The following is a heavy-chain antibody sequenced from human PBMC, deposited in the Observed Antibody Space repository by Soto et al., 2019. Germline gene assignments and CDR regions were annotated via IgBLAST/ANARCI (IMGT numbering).Heavy chain of an antibody. J-gene: IGHJ4*02. D-gene: IGHD4-17*01. CDR2: IKAYSGNT. CDR1: GYTFSTST. V-gene: IGHV1-18*04. Sequence: LVQSGAEAKKPGTSVKVSCKASGYTFSTSTISWVRQAPGQGLEWLGWIKAYSGNTNYAPKLQGRVTMTIDTSTSTAYLELRSLTNDDTAMYYCAIANYGDDDYWGQGTLVTVSS. CDR3: AIANYGDDDY.